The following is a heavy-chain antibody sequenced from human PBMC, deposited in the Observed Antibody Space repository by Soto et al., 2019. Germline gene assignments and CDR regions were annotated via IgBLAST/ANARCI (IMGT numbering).Heavy chain of an antibody. J-gene: IGHJ4*02. Sequence: QVQLVQSGAEVRQPASSVKVSCKTSGGTFSSYAISWVRQAPGQGLEWMGGIVPIVDTSTYAQKFQGRVTISADESMRTVYMELSSLRSDDTAVYYCVSVVAIPGYPDNWGQGTLVTVSS. D-gene: IGHD5-12*01. CDR2: IVPIVDTS. CDR3: VSVVAIPGYPDN. CDR1: GGTFSSYA. V-gene: IGHV1-69*12.